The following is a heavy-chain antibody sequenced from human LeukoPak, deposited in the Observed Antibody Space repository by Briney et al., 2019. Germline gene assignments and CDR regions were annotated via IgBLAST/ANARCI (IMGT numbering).Heavy chain of an antibody. J-gene: IGHJ4*02. V-gene: IGHV1-46*01. CDR2: INPSGGST. D-gene: IGHD3-3*01. Sequence: ASVKVSCKASGYTFTSYYMHWVRQAPGQGLEWMGIINPSGGSTSYAQKFQGRVTMTRDTSTSTVYMELSSLRSEDTAVYYCARGVGVRFLEWLLYFDYWGQGTLATVSS. CDR3: ARGVGVRFLEWLLYFDY. CDR1: GYTFTSYY.